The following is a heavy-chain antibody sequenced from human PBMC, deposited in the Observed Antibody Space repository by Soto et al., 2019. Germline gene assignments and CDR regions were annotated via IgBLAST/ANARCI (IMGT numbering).Heavy chain of an antibody. Sequence: EVQLVESGGGLVQPGGSLRLSCAASGFTFSSYWMHWVRQAPGKGLVWVSRINSDGSSTSYADSVKGRFTISRDNAQNTLYLKKTRVRAEDTAVYYCARDPSDTANSYYYYGMDVWGQGTTVTVSS. J-gene: IGHJ6*02. CDR2: INSDGSST. CDR1: GFTFSSYW. CDR3: ARDPSDTANSYYYYGMDV. V-gene: IGHV3-74*01. D-gene: IGHD5-18*01.